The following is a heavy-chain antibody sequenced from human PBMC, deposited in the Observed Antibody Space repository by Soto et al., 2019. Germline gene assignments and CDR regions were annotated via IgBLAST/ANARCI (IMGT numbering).Heavy chain of an antibody. CDR1: GTIFSSYT. J-gene: IGHJ6*02. V-gene: IGHV1-69*08. CDR3: ARGLEGRMDD. Sequence: QVQLVQSGAEVKKPGSSVRVSCKASGTIFSSYTISWVRQAPGQGLEWMGRIIPILGETNSAQKFQGRVTLTEDKSTNTAYMELNSLRLEDTALYYCARGLEGRMDDWGQGTTVTVSS. CDR2: IIPILGET.